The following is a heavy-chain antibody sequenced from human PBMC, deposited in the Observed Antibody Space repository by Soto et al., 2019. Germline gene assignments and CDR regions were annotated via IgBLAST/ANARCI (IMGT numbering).Heavy chain of an antibody. CDR2: INAGNGNR. D-gene: IGHD3-16*01. CDR1: GYTFTSYA. CDR3: ARGGPPIDY. J-gene: IGHJ4*02. Sequence: QVQLVQSGAEEKKPGASVQVSCKASGYTFTSYAMHWVRQAPGQRLAWMGWINAGNGNRKYSQKFQGSVTITRDTSSSTAYMELSSLRAEDTAVYYCARGGPPIDYWGQGTLVTVSS. V-gene: IGHV1-3*05.